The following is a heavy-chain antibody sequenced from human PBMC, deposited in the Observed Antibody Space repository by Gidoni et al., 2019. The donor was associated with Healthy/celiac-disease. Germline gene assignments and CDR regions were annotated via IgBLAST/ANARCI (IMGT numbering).Heavy chain of an antibody. CDR2: IYYSGNT. V-gene: IGHV4-61*01. Sequence: QVQLQESGPGVVKPSETLSRTCTVSGGPVNSGNYYWSWIRQPPGKGLEWIGYIYYSGNTNYKPSLKSRVTISVDTSKNQFSLKLSSVTAADTAVYYCAREITEHDAFDIWGQGTMVTVSS. J-gene: IGHJ3*02. CDR3: AREITEHDAFDI. D-gene: IGHD3-16*01. CDR1: GGPVNSGNYY.